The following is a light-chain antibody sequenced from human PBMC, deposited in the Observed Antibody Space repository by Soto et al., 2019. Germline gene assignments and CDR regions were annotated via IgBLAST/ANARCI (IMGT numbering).Light chain of an antibody. CDR2: WAS. J-gene: IGKJ3*01. CDR1: QSVLYSSNNKNY. Sequence: IVITQSPGSLAVSLVERATINCKSSQSVLYSSNNKNYLAWYQQKPGQPPKLLIYWASTRESGVPDRFSGSGSGTDFTLTISSLQPEDFATYFCQQANSLPVTFGPGTKVDI. V-gene: IGKV4-1*01. CDR3: QQANSLPVT.